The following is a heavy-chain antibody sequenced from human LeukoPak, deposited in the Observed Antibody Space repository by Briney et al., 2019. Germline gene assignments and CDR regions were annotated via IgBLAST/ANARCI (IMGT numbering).Heavy chain of an antibody. CDR3: TRYDC. J-gene: IGHJ4*02. CDR1: GFTFGDYA. Sequence: PGGSLRLSCTASGFTFGDYAVSWVRQAPGKGLEWVGFIRSKAYGGTTEYAASVEGRFTISRDDSKSIAYLQMNSLNTEDTAVYYCTRYDCWGQGTLVTVSS. V-gene: IGHV3-49*04. CDR2: IRSKAYGGTT.